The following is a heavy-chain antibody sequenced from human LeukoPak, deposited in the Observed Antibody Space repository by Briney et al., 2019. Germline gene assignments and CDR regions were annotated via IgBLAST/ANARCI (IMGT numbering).Heavy chain of an antibody. CDR3: ARDSSGSCDY. CDR2: IWYEGSKN. D-gene: IGHD1-26*01. V-gene: IGHV3-33*01. J-gene: IGHJ4*02. CDR1: GFTFSSYA. Sequence: GGSLRLSCAASGFTFSSYAMHWVRQAPGKGLEWVAIIWYEGSKNYYGDSVKGRFTISRDNSKNTLYLQMNSLRAEDTAVYYCARDSSGSCDYWGQGTLVTVPS.